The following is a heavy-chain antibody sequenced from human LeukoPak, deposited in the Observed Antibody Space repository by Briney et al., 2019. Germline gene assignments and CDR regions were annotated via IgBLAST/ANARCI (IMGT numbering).Heavy chain of an antibody. D-gene: IGHD5-12*01. CDR3: ARFGGGYAHAFDI. CDR2: INPNSGGT. CDR1: GYTFTGYY. Sequence: APVKVSCKASGYTFTGYYMHWVRQAPGQGLEWMGWINPNSGGTNYAQKFQGRVTMTRDTSISTAYMELSRLRSDDTAVYYCARFGGGYAHAFDIWGQGTMVTVSS. V-gene: IGHV1-2*02. J-gene: IGHJ3*02.